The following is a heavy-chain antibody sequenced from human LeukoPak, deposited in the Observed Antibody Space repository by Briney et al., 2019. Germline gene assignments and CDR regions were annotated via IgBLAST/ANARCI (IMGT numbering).Heavy chain of an antibody. D-gene: IGHD6-19*01. J-gene: IGHJ3*01. CDR2: IHYSGRT. CDR3: ASGSGWNDAFDF. V-gene: IGHV4-59*01. Sequence: SETLSLTCTVSAGXISGFHWSWIRQPPGKGLQWIAYIHYSGRTNYNPSLKNRVTISLDTSKNQFSLKMSSVTAADTAVYYCASGSGWNDAFDFWGQGTMVTVSS. CDR1: AGXISGFH.